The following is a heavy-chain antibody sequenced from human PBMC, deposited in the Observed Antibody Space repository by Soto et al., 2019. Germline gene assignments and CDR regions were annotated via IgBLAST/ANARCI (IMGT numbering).Heavy chain of an antibody. CDR3: ANAYYDILTGYNNFDY. D-gene: IGHD3-9*01. J-gene: IGHJ4*02. CDR1: GGTFSSYA. CDR2: IIPIFGTA. Sequence: QVQLVQSGAEVKKPGSSVKVSCKASGGTFSSYAISWVRQAPGQGREWMGGIIPIFGTANYAQKFQGRVTITADESTTTAYMELSSLRSDDTAVYYCANAYYDILTGYNNFDYWGQGTLVTFSS. V-gene: IGHV1-69*01.